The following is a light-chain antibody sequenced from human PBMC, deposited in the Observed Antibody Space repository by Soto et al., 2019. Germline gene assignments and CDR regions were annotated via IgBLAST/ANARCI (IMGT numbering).Light chain of an antibody. CDR1: QSISIL. CDR2: ATS. Sequence: DIHLTQSPSTLSASVGDRVTITCRASQSISILLAWYQQKPGKAPNLLIYATSTLETGVSSRFSGSGSGTEFTLTISSLQPDDSATYYCQLYNEFSWTFGQGTKVEIK. J-gene: IGKJ1*01. CDR3: QLYNEFSWT. V-gene: IGKV1-5*03.